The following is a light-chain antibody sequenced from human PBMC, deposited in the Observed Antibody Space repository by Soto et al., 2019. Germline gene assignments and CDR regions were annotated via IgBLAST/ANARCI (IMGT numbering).Light chain of an antibody. V-gene: IGLV1-40*01. J-gene: IGLJ2*01. CDR3: QSYDSGLSGHVV. CDR2: GNT. Sequence: QLVLTQPPSVSGAPGQRVTISCTGSSSNIGAGYDVHWYQQLPGTAPKLLIYGNTNRPSGVPDRFSGSKSGTSASLAITGLQAEDEADYYCQSYDSGLSGHVVFGGGTQLTVL. CDR1: SSNIGAGYD.